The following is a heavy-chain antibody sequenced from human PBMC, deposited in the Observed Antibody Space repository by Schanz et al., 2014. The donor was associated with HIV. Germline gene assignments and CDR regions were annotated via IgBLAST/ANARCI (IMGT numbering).Heavy chain of an antibody. CDR3: AVLWIQPPFDY. CDR1: GFTFSSYA. CDR2: ISGSDGDT. D-gene: IGHD5-18*01. J-gene: IGHJ4*02. V-gene: IGHV3-23*04. Sequence: EVQLVESGGGLLQPGRSLRLSCAASGFTFSSYAMSWVRQAPGKGLDWVSTISGSDGDTYYADSVKGRFTISRDNAKNSLYLHMNSLRAEDTAVYFCAVLWIQPPFDYWGQGTLVTVSS.